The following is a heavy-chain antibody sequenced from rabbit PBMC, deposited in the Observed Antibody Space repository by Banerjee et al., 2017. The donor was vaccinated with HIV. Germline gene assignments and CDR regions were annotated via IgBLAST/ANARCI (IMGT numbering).Heavy chain of an antibody. CDR2: INTSSGNT. J-gene: IGHJ4*01. V-gene: IGHV1S45*01. CDR1: GFSFSNRYE. Sequence: QEQLEESGGGLVKPEGSLTLTCKASGFSFSNRYEMCWVRQAPGKGLEWIGCINTSSGNTVYASLAKGRFTISKTSSTPVTLQMTCLTAADTAPYFCARYWAGGIGWNFNLWGAGTLVTVS. CDR3: ARYWAGGIGWNFNL. D-gene: IGHD4-1*01.